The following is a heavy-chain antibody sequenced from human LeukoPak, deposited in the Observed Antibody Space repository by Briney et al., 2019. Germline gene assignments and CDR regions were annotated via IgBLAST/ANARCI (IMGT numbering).Heavy chain of an antibody. D-gene: IGHD2-15*01. CDR1: GGTFSRSA. CDR3: SRGPRPLGYCSGGSCYRDAFEI. CDR2: IIPIFHTA. Sequence: SVRVSCKAFGGTFSRSAISWVRQAPGQGLEWRGGIIPIFHTANYAQKFQRRVTITADESTSSAYMELSSLRSEDTAVYYFSRGPRPLGYCSGGSCYRDAFEIWGQGEIVSASS. J-gene: IGHJ3*02. V-gene: IGHV1-69*13.